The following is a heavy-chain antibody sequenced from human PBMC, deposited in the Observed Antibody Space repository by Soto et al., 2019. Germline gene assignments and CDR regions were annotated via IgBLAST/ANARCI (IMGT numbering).Heavy chain of an antibody. V-gene: IGHV4-39*01. Sequence: QLHLLESGPGLVKPSETLSLTCTVSGGSISTSHYYWVWIRQPPGEGLEWIGTVYLTGSSYYNPSLKSRLTMSVDTSKNQFSMKLSSVTAADTAVYYCARGHHRIGYYFLGDDYWGQGTLVTVSS. CDR1: GGSISTSHYY. CDR3: ARGHHRIGYYFLGDDY. D-gene: IGHD3-22*01. CDR2: VYLTGSS. J-gene: IGHJ4*02.